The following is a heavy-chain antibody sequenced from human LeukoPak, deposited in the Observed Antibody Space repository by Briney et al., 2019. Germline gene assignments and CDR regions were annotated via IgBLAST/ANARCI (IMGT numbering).Heavy chain of an antibody. CDR2: ISGGSAVI. J-gene: IGHJ3*02. CDR3: TKGTFDI. V-gene: IGHV3-48*01. CDR1: GFTFSSYN. Sequence: PGGSLRLSCAASGFTFSSYNMNWVRQAPGKGLEWVSYISGGSAVIDYADSVKGRFTISRDNSKNTLYLQLSTLRAEDTAIYYCTKGTFDIWGQGTMVTVSS.